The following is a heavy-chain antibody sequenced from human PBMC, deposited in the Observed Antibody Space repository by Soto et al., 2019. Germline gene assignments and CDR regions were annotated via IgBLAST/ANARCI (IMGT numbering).Heavy chain of an antibody. V-gene: IGHV2-5*02. CDR2: IYWDDDK. CDR1: GVALITREVG. D-gene: IGHD4-17*01. J-gene: IGHJ4*02. CDR3: AHTRVLRGDYDY. Sequence: TRTRTWTLAGVALITREVGVGWIRQPPGKALEWLALIYWDDDKRYSPSLKSRLTITKDTSKNQVVLTMTNMDPVDTATYYCAHTRVLRGDYDYWGQGTLVTVSS.